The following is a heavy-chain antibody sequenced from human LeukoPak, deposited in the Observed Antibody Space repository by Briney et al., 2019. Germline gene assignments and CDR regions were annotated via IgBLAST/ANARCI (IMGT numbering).Heavy chain of an antibody. Sequence: GGSLRLSCAASGFTFSSYTMSWVRQAPGKGLEWVSAISGSGGSTYYADSVKGRFTISRDNSKNTLYLQMNSLRAEDTAVYYCAKDLTTVVTPIPDDYWGQGTLVTVSS. CDR2: ISGSGGST. CDR1: GFTFSSYT. V-gene: IGHV3-23*01. J-gene: IGHJ4*02. CDR3: AKDLTTVVTPIPDDY. D-gene: IGHD4-23*01.